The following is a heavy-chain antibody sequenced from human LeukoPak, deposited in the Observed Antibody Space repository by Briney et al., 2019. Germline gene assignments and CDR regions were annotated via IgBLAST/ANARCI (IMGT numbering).Heavy chain of an antibody. CDR1: GYSFTSYW. V-gene: IGHV5-51*01. J-gene: IGHJ6*02. D-gene: IGHD6-13*01. Sequence: GESLKISCKGSGYSFTSYWIGWVRQMPGKGLEWMGIIYPGDSDTRYSPSFQGQVTISADKSISTAYLQWSSLKASDTAMYYCARRIGSSWLSDHYYYGMDVWGQGTTVTVSS. CDR2: IYPGDSDT. CDR3: ARRIGSSWLSDHYYYGMDV.